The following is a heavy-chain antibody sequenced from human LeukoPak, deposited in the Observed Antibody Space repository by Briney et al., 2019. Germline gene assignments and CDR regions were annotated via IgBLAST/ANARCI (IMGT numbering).Heavy chain of an antibody. CDR3: ARFVSSSVY. D-gene: IGHD6-6*01. Sequence: PGRSLRLSCAASGFTFSSYAMHWVRQAPGKGLEWVAVIWSDTTNKYYADSVKGRFTISRDNAKNSLYLQMNSLRAEDTAVYYCARFVSSSVYWGQGTLVTVSS. CDR2: IWSDTTNK. V-gene: IGHV3-33*01. CDR1: GFTFSSYA. J-gene: IGHJ4*02.